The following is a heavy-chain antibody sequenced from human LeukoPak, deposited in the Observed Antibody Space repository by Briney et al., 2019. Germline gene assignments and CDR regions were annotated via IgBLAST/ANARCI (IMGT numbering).Heavy chain of an antibody. CDR1: GFTVSDND. Sequence: GGSLRLSCVASGFTVSDNDMTWVRQAPGKGLEWVSVIYSGGSTNYADSVKGRFTISRGNSKNTLYLQMNRLRADDTALYYCARDPGYSYGYDYWGQGTLVTVSS. V-gene: IGHV3-66*01. CDR2: IYSGGST. CDR3: ARDPGYSYGYDY. D-gene: IGHD5-18*01. J-gene: IGHJ4*02.